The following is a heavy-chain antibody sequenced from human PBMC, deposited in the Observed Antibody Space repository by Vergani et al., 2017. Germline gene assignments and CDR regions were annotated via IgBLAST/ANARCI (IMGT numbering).Heavy chain of an antibody. CDR1: GYTFTSYY. CDR2: INPSGGST. J-gene: IGHJ4*02. Sequence: QVQLVQSGAEVKKPGASVKVSCKASGYTFTSYYMHWVRQAPGQGLEWMGIINPSGGSTSYAQKFQGRVTMTRDTSTSTAYMELRSLRSDDTAVYYCARDSYRRELLLDYWGQGTLVTVSS. V-gene: IGHV1-46*01. CDR3: ARDSYRRELLLDY. D-gene: IGHD1-26*01.